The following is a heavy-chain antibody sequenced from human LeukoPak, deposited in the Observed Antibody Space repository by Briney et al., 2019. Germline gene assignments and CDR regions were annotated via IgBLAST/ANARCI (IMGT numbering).Heavy chain of an antibody. CDR3: AREVGATHDAFDI. Sequence: PSETLSLTCAVSGGSISSSNWWSWVRQPPGKGLEWIGSIYHSGSTYYNPSLKSRVTISVDTSKNQFSLKLSSVTAADTAVYYCAREVGATHDAFDIWGQGTMVTVSS. V-gene: IGHV4-4*02. CDR1: GGSISSSNW. CDR2: IYHSGST. J-gene: IGHJ3*02. D-gene: IGHD1-26*01.